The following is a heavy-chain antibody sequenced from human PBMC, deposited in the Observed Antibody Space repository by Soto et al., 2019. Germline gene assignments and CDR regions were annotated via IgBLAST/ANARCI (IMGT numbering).Heavy chain of an antibody. V-gene: IGHV1-69*13. Sequence: SVKVSCKDSGGLFSSFAISWVLQAPGQGLEWMGGIIPVFGTTNYAQKFQGRVTIAADESTNTAYMELSSLTSDDTAMYYCARGGGPYVWFNEFWGQGTQVTVSS. CDR2: IIPVFGTT. CDR1: GGLFSSFA. J-gene: IGHJ4*02. CDR3: ARGGGPYVWFNEF. D-gene: IGHD3-16*01.